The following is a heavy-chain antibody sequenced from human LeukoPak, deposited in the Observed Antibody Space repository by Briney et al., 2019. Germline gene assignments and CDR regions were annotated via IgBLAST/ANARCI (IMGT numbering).Heavy chain of an antibody. D-gene: IGHD3-3*01. CDR1: GGSFSGYY. CDR3: ARGPRYDFWSGYYPGWFDP. Sequence: PSETLSLTCAVYGGSFSGYYWTWIRQPPGKGLEWIGEIKYSGSTNHNPSLKSRVTISVDTSKNQFSLKLSSVTAADTAVYYCARGPRYDFWSGYYPGWFDPWGQGTLVTVSS. V-gene: IGHV4-34*01. CDR2: IKYSGST. J-gene: IGHJ5*02.